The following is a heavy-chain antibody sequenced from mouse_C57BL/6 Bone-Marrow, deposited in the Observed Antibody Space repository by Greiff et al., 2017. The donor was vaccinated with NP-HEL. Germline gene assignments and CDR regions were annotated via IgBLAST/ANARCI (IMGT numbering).Heavy chain of an antibody. CDR2: IYPGDGDT. D-gene: IGHD2-3*01. V-gene: IGHV1-80*01. J-gene: IGHJ4*01. CDR3: ARPGRWPPYYAMDY. CDR1: GYAFSSYW. Sequence: QVQLKQSGAELVKPGASVKISCKASGYAFSSYWMNWVKQRPGKGLEWIGQIYPGDGDTNYNGKFKGKATLTADKSSSTAYMQLSSLTSEDSAVYFCARPGRWPPYYAMDYWGQGTSVTVSS.